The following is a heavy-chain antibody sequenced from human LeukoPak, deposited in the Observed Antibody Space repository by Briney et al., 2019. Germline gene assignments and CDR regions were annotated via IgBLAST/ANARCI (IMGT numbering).Heavy chain of an antibody. CDR3: VRHLSDITSCPNY. J-gene: IGHJ4*02. V-gene: IGHV5-51*01. Sequence: GESLKISCKGSGYSFTTYWIGWVRQMPGKGLEWMGIIYPGDSDARYSPSFQGQVTISADKSISTAYLQWSSLKASDTAIYYCVRHLSDITSCPNYWGPGTLITVAS. CDR2: IYPGDSDA. CDR1: GYSFTTYW. D-gene: IGHD2-2*01.